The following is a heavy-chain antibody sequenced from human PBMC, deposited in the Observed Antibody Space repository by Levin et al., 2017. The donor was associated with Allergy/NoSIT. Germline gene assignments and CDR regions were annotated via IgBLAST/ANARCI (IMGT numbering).Heavy chain of an antibody. Sequence: ASVKVSCKTSGYTFTGYSISWVRQAPGQGLEWMGCISVHDGYTNFAQNLQDRITLTADTSTNTAYMDLRSLRSDDTAVYYCARDYLTISDPDYWGQGTLVTVSS. J-gene: IGHJ4*02. D-gene: IGHD3-9*01. CDR3: ARDYLTISDPDY. CDR2: ISVHDGYT. CDR1: GYTFTGYS. V-gene: IGHV1-18*04.